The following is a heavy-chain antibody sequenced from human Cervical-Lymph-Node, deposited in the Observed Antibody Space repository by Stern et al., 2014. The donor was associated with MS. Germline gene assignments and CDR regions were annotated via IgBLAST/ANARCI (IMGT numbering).Heavy chain of an antibody. D-gene: IGHD6-6*01. CDR2: IDWDDDK. V-gene: IGHV2-70*01. Sequence: QVTLKESGPALVKPTQTLTLTCTFSGFSLTTSGMSVSWIRPPPGKALEWLASIDWDDDKSYNTSLKTRLTISKDTSKNQVVLTMTNMDPVDTATYYCARFYSSSSFADAFDIWGQGTMVTVSS. J-gene: IGHJ3*02. CDR1: GFSLTTSGMS. CDR3: ARFYSSSSFADAFDI.